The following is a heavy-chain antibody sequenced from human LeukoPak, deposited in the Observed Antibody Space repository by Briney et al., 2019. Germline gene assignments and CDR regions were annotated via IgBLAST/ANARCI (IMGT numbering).Heavy chain of an antibody. CDR1: GGSIRRSSYY. Sequence: SETLSLTCTVSGGSIRRSSYYWGWIRQPPGKGLEWIGSIYYSGSTYYNPSLESRITISVDTSKNEFSLKLRSVTAADTAVYYCARQVALAYSFGYIPGFDFWGQGTLVTVSS. CDR3: ARQVALAYSFGYIPGFDF. D-gene: IGHD5-18*01. V-gene: IGHV4-39*01. J-gene: IGHJ4*02. CDR2: IYYSGST.